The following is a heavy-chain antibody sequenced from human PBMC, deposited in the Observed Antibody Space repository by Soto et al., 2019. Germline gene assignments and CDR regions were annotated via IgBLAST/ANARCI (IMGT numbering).Heavy chain of an antibody. D-gene: IGHD6-13*01. CDR2: IWYDGSNK. CDR1: GFTFSSYG. V-gene: IGHV3-33*01. CDR3: ARDLRQQLVYMYYGMDV. J-gene: IGHJ6*02. Sequence: PGGSLRLSCAASGFTFSSYGMHWVSQAPGKGLEWVAVIWYDGSNKYYADSVKGRFTISRDNSKNTLYLQMNSLRAEETAVYYCARDLRQQLVYMYYGMDVWGQGTTVTVSS.